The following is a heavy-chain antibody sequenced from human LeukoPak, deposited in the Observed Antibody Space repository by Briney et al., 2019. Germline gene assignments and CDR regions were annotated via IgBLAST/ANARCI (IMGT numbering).Heavy chain of an antibody. CDR3: ARGLGPLTGWSAFDI. CDR2: IYHSGST. D-gene: IGHD3-9*01. Sequence: SGTLSLTCVVSGGSIGSSNWWSWVRQPPGKGLEWIGEIYHSGSTNYNPSLKSRVTISVDKSKNQFSLNLSSVTAADTAAYYCARGLGPLTGWSAFDIWGQGTMVTVSS. V-gene: IGHV4-4*02. J-gene: IGHJ3*02. CDR1: GGSIGSSNW.